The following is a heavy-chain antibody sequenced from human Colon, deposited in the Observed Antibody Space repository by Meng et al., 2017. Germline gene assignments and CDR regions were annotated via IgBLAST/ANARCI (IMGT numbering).Heavy chain of an antibody. J-gene: IGHJ5*02. V-gene: IGHV4-59*01. D-gene: IGHD3-10*01. Sequence: VELQESGPGLVKPSETLSLTCTVSGASITSYYWSWIRQSPGKGLEWLGHVYYTGGPTYNPSLKSRLTLSVDMSKNQFSLKLKSVTAADTAVYYCAAYGSGTNYANNWFDPWGQGTLVTVSS. CDR1: GASITSYY. CDR3: AAYGSGTNYANNWFDP. CDR2: VYYTGGP.